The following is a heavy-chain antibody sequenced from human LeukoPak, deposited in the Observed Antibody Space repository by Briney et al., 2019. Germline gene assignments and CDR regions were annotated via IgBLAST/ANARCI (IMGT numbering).Heavy chain of an antibody. V-gene: IGHV3-30-3*01. D-gene: IGHD3-16*01. CDR1: GFTFSSYA. J-gene: IGHJ4*02. Sequence: PGGSLRLSCAASGFTFSSYAMHWVRQAPGKGLEWVAVISYDGSNKYYADSVKGRFTISRDNAKNSLYLQMNSLRAEDTAVYYCAREWGSYSDYWGQGTLVTVSS. CDR2: ISYDGSNK. CDR3: AREWGSYSDY.